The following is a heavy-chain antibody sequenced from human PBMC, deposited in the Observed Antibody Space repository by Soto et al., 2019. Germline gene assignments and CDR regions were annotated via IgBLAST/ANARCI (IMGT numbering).Heavy chain of an antibody. V-gene: IGHV1-69*13. CDR2: IIPIFGTA. CDR3: ARVVSIAVDYYYYGMDV. CDR1: GGTFSSYA. Sequence: SVKVSCKASGGTFSSYAISWLRQAPGQGLEWMGGIIPIFGTANYAQKFQGRVTITADESTSTAYMELSSLRSEDTAVYYCARVVSIAVDYYYYGMDVWGQGTTVTVSS. D-gene: IGHD6-6*01. J-gene: IGHJ6*02.